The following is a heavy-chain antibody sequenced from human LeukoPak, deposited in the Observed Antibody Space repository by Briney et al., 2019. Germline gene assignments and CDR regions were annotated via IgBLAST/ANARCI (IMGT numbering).Heavy chain of an antibody. J-gene: IGHJ5*02. Sequence: ASVKVSCKASGYSFTSYDIYWVRQATGQGLEWMGWMNPNSGNTGYAQKFQGRVTMTRNTSIGTAYMELSSLTSDDTAVYYCARWDYGDYVSTWLDPWGQGTPVTVSS. CDR2: MNPNSGNT. D-gene: IGHD4-17*01. CDR1: GYSFTSYD. CDR3: ARWDYGDYVSTWLDP. V-gene: IGHV1-8*01.